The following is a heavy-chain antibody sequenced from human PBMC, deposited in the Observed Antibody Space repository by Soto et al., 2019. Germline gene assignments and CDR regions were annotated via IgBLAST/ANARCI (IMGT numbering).Heavy chain of an antibody. CDR2: ISAYNGNT. J-gene: IGHJ5*02. D-gene: IGHD3-3*01. CDR3: ARLRFLEWLYPFDP. V-gene: IGHV1-18*01. CDR1: GGTFSSYA. Sequence: ASVKVSCKASGGTFSSYAISWVRQAPGQGLEWMGWISAYNGNTNYAQKLQGRVTMTTDTSTSTAYMELRSLRSDDTAVYYCARLRFLEWLYPFDPWGQGTLVTSPQ.